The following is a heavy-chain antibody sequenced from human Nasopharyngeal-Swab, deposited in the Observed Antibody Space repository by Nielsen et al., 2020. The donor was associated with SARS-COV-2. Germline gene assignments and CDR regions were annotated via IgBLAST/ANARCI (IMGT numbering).Heavy chain of an antibody. CDR3: ARAGVDILTGSSGGCFDY. V-gene: IGHV4-39*01. CDR1: GGSISSSSSY. CDR2: IYYSGST. Sequence: SETLSLTYSVSGGSISSSSSYWGWIRQPPGKGLEWIGSIYYSGSTYYTPSLKSRVTISVDTSKNQFSLKLRSVTATDTAVYYCARAGVDILTGSSGGCFDYWGQGTLVTVSS. J-gene: IGHJ4*02. D-gene: IGHD3-9*01.